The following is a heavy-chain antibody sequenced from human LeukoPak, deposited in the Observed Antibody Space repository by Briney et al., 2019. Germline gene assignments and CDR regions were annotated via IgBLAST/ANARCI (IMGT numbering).Heavy chain of an antibody. CDR1: GFTFSSYA. D-gene: IGHD6-25*01. CDR2: ISIDGGRT. CDR3: ARKGIGSSRYQNMDV. J-gene: IGHJ6*03. Sequence: GRSLRLSCVASGFTFSSYAMSWVRQAPGKGPEWVSTISIDGGRTYYADSVKGRFTVSRDTSKNTLYLQMNSLRAEDTAVYYCARKGIGSSRYQNMDVWGKGTTVTVSS. V-gene: IGHV3-23*01.